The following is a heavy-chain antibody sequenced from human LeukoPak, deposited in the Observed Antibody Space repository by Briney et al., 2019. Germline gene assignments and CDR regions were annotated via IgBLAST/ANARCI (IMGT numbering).Heavy chain of an antibody. V-gene: IGHV4-34*01. CDR3: ARARWLQRNALDY. D-gene: IGHD5-24*01. J-gene: IGHJ4*02. Sequence: ASETLSLTCAVYGGSFSGYYWSWIRQPPGKGLEWIGEINHSGSTNYNPSLKSRVTISVDTSKNQFSLKLSSVTAADTAVYYCARARWLQRNALDYWGQGTLVTVSS. CDR1: GGSFSGYY. CDR2: INHSGST.